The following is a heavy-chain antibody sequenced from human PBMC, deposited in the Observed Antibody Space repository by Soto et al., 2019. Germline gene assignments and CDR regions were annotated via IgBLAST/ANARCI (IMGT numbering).Heavy chain of an antibody. V-gene: IGHV3-7*01. CDR1: GFTFSSYW. CDR3: ARELAAAGTRMRYFQH. CDR2: IKQDGSEK. Sequence: GGSLRLSCAASGFTFSSYWMSWVRQAPGKGLEWVANIKQDGSEKYYVDSVKGRFTISRDNAKNSLYLQMNSLRAEDTAVYYCARELAAAGTRMRYFQHWGQGTLVTVSS. J-gene: IGHJ1*01. D-gene: IGHD6-13*01.